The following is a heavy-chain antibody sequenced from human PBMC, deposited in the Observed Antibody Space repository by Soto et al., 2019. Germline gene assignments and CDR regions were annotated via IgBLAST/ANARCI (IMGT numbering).Heavy chain of an antibody. CDR2: IYPSGNT. CDR1: GGSISSGGYY. CDR3: ARVMGVAAGGPLDY. V-gene: IGHV4-61*08. Sequence: SETLSLTCTVSGGSISSGGYYWSWVRQPPGKGLEWIGEIYPSGNTNYNPSLKGRVTVSVDKSKNQFALKVTSVTAADTAVYYCARVMGVAAGGPLDYWGQGTLVTVSS. D-gene: IGHD6-13*01. J-gene: IGHJ4*02.